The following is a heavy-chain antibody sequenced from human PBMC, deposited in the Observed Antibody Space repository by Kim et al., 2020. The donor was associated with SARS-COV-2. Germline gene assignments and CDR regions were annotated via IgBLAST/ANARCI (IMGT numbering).Heavy chain of an antibody. CDR3: ARERSIVVVPAAIGVPGY. V-gene: IGHV1-2*02. Sequence: ASVKVSCKASGYTFTGYYMHWVRQAPGQGLEWMGWINPNSGGTNYAQKFQGRVTMTRDTSISTAYMELSRLRSDDTAVYYCARERSIVVVPAAIGVPGYWGQGTLVTVSS. CDR1: GYTFTGYY. J-gene: IGHJ4*02. D-gene: IGHD2-2*01. CDR2: INPNSGGT.